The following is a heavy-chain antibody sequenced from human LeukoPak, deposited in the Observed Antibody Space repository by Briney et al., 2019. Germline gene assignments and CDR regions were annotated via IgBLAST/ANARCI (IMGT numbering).Heavy chain of an antibody. CDR1: GCTFSSYG. J-gene: IGHJ6*02. Sequence: SGGSLRLSCAASGCTFSSYGMHWVRQAPGKGLEWVAVISYDGSNKYYADSVKGRFTISRDNSKNTLYLQMNSLRAEDTAVYYCAKEGSYDYYYYGMDVWGQGTTVTVSS. CDR2: ISYDGSNK. D-gene: IGHD1-26*01. CDR3: AKEGSYDYYYYGMDV. V-gene: IGHV3-30*18.